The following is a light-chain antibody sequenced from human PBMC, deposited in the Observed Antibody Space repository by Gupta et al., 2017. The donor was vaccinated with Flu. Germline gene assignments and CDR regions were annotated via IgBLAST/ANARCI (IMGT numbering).Light chain of an antibody. CDR3: AAWDDRLGGQGV. V-gene: IGLV1-47*01. Sequence: VTISCSGSSSNIGSNYVYWYQQFPGTAPKLLIYRNNQRPSGVPDRFSGSKSGTSASLAISGLRSDDEADYYCAAWDDRLGGQGVFGGGTKLTVL. CDR2: RNN. CDR1: SSNIGSNY. J-gene: IGLJ3*02.